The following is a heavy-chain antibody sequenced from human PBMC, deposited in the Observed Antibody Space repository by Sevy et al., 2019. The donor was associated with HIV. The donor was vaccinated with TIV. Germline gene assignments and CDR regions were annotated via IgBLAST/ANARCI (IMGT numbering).Heavy chain of an antibody. CDR2: LNGDGSDI. D-gene: IGHD6-6*01. CDR3: FVRIRDSSEIDY. Sequence: GGSLRLSCAASGFPFSNYYMNWVGQGPGKGLVWVARLNGDGSDINYADSVRGRFTISRDNTKNTLYLQMSSLRGEDTAVYYCFVRIRDSSEIDYWGQGTLVTVSS. CDR1: GFPFSNYY. V-gene: IGHV3-74*01. J-gene: IGHJ4*02.